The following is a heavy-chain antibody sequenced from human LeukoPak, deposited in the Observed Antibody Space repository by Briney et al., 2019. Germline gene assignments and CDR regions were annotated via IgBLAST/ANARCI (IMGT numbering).Heavy chain of an antibody. V-gene: IGHV3-23*01. D-gene: IGHD2-21*01. J-gene: IGHJ4*02. CDR3: AKAPVTTCSGAYCYPFDY. CDR2: ISGSGGIT. CDR1: GFTFSSYG. Sequence: GGTLRLSCAASGFTFSSYGMSWVRQAPGKGLEWVSAISGSGGITYYADSVKGRFTISRDNSKNTLYLQMNSLRAEDTAVYYCAKAPVTTCSGAYCYPFDYWGQGTLVTVSS.